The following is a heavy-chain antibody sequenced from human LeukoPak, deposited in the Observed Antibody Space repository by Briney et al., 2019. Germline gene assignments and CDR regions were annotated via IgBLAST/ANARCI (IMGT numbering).Heavy chain of an antibody. J-gene: IGHJ5*02. V-gene: IGHV4-34*01. CDR2: INHSGST. CDR3: ARGGYCSSTSCYTRDNNWFDP. D-gene: IGHD2-2*02. CDR1: GGSFSGYY. Sequence: SEALSLTCAVYGGSFSGYYWSWIRQPPGKELEWIGEINHSGSTNYNPSLKYRVTISVDTSKNQFSLKLSSVTAADTAVYYCARGGYCSSTSCYTRDNNWFDPWGQGTLVTVSS.